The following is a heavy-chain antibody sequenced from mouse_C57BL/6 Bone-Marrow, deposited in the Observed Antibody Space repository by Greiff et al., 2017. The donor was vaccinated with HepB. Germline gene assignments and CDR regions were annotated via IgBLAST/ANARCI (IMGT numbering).Heavy chain of an antibody. CDR3: ARADYYGSSLFDY. D-gene: IGHD1-1*01. Sequence: EESGPGLVKPSQSLSLTCSVTGYSITSGYYWNWIRQFPGNKLEWMGYISYDGSNNYNPSLKNRISITRDTSKNQFFLKLNSVTTEDTATYYCARADYYGSSLFDYWGQGTTLTVSS. V-gene: IGHV3-6*01. J-gene: IGHJ2*01. CDR2: ISYDGSN. CDR1: GYSITSGYY.